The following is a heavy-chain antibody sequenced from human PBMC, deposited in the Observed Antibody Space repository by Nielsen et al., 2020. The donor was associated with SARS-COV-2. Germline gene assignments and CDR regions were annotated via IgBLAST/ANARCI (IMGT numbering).Heavy chain of an antibody. CDR1: GFTFSTYY. J-gene: IGHJ4*02. V-gene: IGHV3-74*01. Sequence: GESLKISCAGSGFTFSTYYMNWVRQAPGKGLLWVSRINTDGSKSAYADSVKGRFTISRDNARDTLYLQMNSLRAEDTAVYYCARGLLITPRVIFYWGQGTLLTVSS. CDR2: INTDGSKS. D-gene: IGHD2-8*01. CDR3: ARGLLITPRVIFY.